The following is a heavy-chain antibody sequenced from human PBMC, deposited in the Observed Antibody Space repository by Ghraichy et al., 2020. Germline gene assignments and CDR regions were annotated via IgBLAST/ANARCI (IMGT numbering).Heavy chain of an antibody. V-gene: IGHV4-39*07. D-gene: IGHD3-10*01. CDR3: ARSRSYYYGSGSYRPFDY. CDR1: GGSISSSSYY. CDR2: IYYSGST. J-gene: IGHJ4*02. Sequence: SETLSLTCTVSGGSISSSSYYWGWIRQPPGKGLEWIGSIYYSGSTYYNPSLKSRVTISVDTSKNQFSLKLSSVTAADTAVYYCARSRSYYYGSGSYRPFDYWGQGTLVTVSS.